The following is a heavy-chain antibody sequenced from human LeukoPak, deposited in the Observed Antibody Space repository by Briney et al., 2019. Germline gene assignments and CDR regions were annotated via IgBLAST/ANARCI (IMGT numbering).Heavy chain of an antibody. D-gene: IGHD6-19*01. CDR3: ARDLFPGVAGNFDY. V-gene: IGHV1-69*13. Sequence: GASVKVSCKASGGTFSSYAISWVRQAPGQGLEWMGGIIPIFGTANYAQKFQGRVTITADESTSTAYMELSSLRSEDTAVYYCARDLFPGVAGNFDYWGQGTLVTVSS. CDR2: IIPIFGTA. CDR1: GGTFSSYA. J-gene: IGHJ4*02.